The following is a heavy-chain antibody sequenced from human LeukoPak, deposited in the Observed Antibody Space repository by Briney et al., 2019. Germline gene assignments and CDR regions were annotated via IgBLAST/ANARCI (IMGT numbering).Heavy chain of an antibody. J-gene: IGHJ4*02. CDR2: INWNGGST. Sequence: PGGSLRLSCAASGFTFDDYGMSWVRQAPGKGLEWVSGINWNGGSTGYADSVKGRFTISRDNAKNSLYLQMNSLRAEDTALYHCARENFAESITIFGVAPYYFDYWGQGTLVTVSS. CDR3: ARENFAESITIFGVAPYYFDY. D-gene: IGHD3-3*01. V-gene: IGHV3-20*01. CDR1: GFTFDDYG.